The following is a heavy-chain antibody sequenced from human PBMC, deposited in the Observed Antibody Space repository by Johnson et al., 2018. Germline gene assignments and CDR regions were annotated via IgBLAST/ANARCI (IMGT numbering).Heavy chain of an antibody. J-gene: IGHJ2*01. CDR2: ISVSGKIK. D-gene: IGHD6-13*01. Sequence: VQLVQSGGGVVQPGKSXRLSCAVSGLTFSDYYIHWIRQAPGKGLEWVSYISVSGKIKKYADSEKGRFTVSRDNAKNSVYLQMTSLRPDDTAVYSCGVVAAGTHWYVDLWGRGTLVTVSS. CDR3: GVVAAGTHWYVDL. V-gene: IGHV3-11*04. CDR1: GLTFSDYY.